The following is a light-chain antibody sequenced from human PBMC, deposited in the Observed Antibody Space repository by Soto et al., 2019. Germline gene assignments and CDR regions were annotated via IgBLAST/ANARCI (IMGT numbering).Light chain of an antibody. CDR3: QQRHMWPIT. J-gene: IGKJ5*01. CDR1: QSFRGL. CDR2: DAY. Sequence: DIELTQTPGTLSLSPGERATLSCRASQSFRGLLAWYQQKPGQAPRLLIYDAYNRATGIPPRFSGSGSGTDFTLTISSLEPEDSAVYYCQQRHMWPITFGQGTRLEIK. V-gene: IGKV3-11*01.